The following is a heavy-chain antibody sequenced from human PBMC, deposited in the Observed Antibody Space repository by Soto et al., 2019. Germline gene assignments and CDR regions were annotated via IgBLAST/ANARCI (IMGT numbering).Heavy chain of an antibody. Sequence: KPSETLSLTCTVSGGSISSSSYYWGWIRQPPGKGLEWIGSIYYSGSTYYNPSLKSRVTISVDTSKNQFSLKLSSVTAADTAVYYCARGGVRSGYYYYYYGMDVWGQGTTVTVSS. CDR3: ARGGVRSGYYYYYYGMDV. J-gene: IGHJ6*02. CDR1: GGSISSSSYY. CDR2: IYYSGST. D-gene: IGHD6-19*01. V-gene: IGHV4-39*01.